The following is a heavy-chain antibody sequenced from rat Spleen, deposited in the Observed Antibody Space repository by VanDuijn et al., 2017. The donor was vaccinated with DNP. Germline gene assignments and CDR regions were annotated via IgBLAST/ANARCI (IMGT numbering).Heavy chain of an antibody. J-gene: IGHJ2*01. CDR2: ISNTGDHT. Sequence: EVQLVESGGGLVQPGRSLKLSCVASGFTFNNYWMTWTRQAPGKGLEWVASISNTGDHTYYSDSVKGRFSLSRYNAKSILYLQLNSLRSEDTAIYHCAKGPNYGGWSDYFDYWGQGVMVTVSS. CDR3: AKGPNYGGWSDYFDY. CDR1: GFTFNNYW. D-gene: IGHD1-11*01. V-gene: IGHV5-31*01.